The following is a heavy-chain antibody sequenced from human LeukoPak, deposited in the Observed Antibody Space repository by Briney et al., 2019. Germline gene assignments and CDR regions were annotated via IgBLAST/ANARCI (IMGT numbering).Heavy chain of an antibody. CDR1: GFTFDDYA. CDR3: AKDMVAHLAVAGTGFDY. J-gene: IGHJ4*02. Sequence: SGGSLRLSCAASGFTFDDYAMHWVRHAPGKGLEWVSGISWNSGSIGYADSVKGRFTISRDNAKNSLYLQMNSLRAEDTALYYCAKDMVAHLAVAGTGFDYWGQGTLVTVSS. D-gene: IGHD6-19*01. CDR2: ISWNSGSI. V-gene: IGHV3-9*01.